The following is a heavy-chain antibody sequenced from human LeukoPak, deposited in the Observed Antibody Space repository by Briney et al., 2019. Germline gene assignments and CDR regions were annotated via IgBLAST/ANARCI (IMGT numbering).Heavy chain of an antibody. Sequence: SETLSLTCTVSGGSISSYYWSWVRQPPGKGLEWIGYVYYSGSTNYNPSLKSRVTISVDTSKNQFSLKLSSVTAADTAVYYCVTYYFDSSGPKKNYWGQGTLVTVSS. CDR1: GGSISSYY. CDR3: VTYYFDSSGPKKNY. CDR2: VYYSGST. D-gene: IGHD3-22*01. J-gene: IGHJ4*02. V-gene: IGHV4-59*12.